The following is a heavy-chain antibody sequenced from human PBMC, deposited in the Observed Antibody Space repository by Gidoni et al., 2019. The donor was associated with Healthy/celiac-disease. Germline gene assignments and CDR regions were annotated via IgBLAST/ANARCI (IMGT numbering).Heavy chain of an antibody. CDR1: GFTFDDYA. CDR2: ISWNSGSI. V-gene: IGHV3-9*01. CDR3: AKDRGPIVPEYFQH. J-gene: IGHJ1*01. D-gene: IGHD1-26*01. Sequence: EVQLVESGGGLVQPGRSLRLSCAASGFTFDDYAMHWVRQAPGKGLEWVSGISWNSGSIGYADSVKGRFTISRDNAKNSLYLQMNSLRAEDTALYYCAKDRGPIVPEYFQHWGQGTLVTVSS.